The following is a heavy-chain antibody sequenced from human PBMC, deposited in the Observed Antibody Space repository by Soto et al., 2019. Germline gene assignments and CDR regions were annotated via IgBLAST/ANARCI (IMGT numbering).Heavy chain of an antibody. V-gene: IGHV3-48*01. Sequence: PGGSLRLSCAASGFTFSSYSMNWVRQAPGKGLEWVSYISSSSSTIYYADSVKGRFTISRDNAKNSLYLQMNSLRAEDTAVYYCARDEGWQQWPRKPDYFDYWGQGTLVTVSS. CDR3: ARDEGWQQWPRKPDYFDY. CDR2: ISSSSSTI. J-gene: IGHJ4*02. D-gene: IGHD6-19*01. CDR1: GFTFSSYS.